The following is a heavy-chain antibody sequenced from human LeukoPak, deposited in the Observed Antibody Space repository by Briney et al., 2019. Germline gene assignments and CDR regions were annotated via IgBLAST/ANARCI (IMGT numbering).Heavy chain of an antibody. CDR1: GFTFSRYW. J-gene: IGHJ4*02. CDR3: ARDAWKDRYFDY. CDR2: VKHDGSEK. V-gene: IGHV3-7*01. D-gene: IGHD1-1*01. Sequence: GGSLRLSCAASGFTFSRYWMSWVRRAPGKGLEWVANVKHDGSEKFYVDSVKGRFTISRDNAKNSVDLQMNSLRAEDTAVYYCARDAWKDRYFDYWGQGTRVTVSS.